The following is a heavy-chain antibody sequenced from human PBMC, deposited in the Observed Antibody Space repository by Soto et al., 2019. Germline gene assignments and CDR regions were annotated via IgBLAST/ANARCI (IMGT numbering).Heavy chain of an antibody. Sequence: ASVSVSCQDRRDNFPRYTMHWLRKAHRHWLECMGVINPNGGSTRFAQKFQGRVTMTRDTSTSTVYMELRGLTSEDTAVYYCARSSGGVYGIIIEGTNWFAPWGQGTLVTGSS. J-gene: IGHJ5*02. CDR1: RDNFPRYT. V-gene: IGHV1-46*01. CDR3: ARSSGGVYGIIIEGTNWFAP. D-gene: IGHD3-16*01. CDR2: INPNGGST.